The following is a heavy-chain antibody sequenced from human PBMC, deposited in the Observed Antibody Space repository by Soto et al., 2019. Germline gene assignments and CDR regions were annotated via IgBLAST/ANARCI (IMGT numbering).Heavy chain of an antibody. Sequence: SETLFLTCAVYGGSFSGYYWSWIRQPPGKGLEWIGEINHSGSTNYNPSLKSRVTISVDTSKNQFSLKLSSVTAADTAVYYCARGHKGYYDFWSGYYYYYYMDVWGKGTTVTVSS. CDR1: GGSFSGYY. CDR3: ARGHKGYYDFWSGYYYYYYMDV. D-gene: IGHD3-3*01. J-gene: IGHJ6*03. V-gene: IGHV4-34*01. CDR2: INHSGST.